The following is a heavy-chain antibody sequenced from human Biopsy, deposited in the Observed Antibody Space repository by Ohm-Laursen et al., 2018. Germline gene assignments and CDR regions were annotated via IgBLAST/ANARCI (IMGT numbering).Heavy chain of an antibody. CDR1: GYKFTSYG. D-gene: IGHD3-9*01. J-gene: IGHJ1*01. V-gene: IGHV1-69*06. CDR2: NIPILGTG. CDR3: ATKLTGYFHH. Sequence: GASVKVSCKVSGYKFTSYGMSWVRQAPGQGLEWLGGNIPILGTGNYAQKFQDRVTVAADTSTSTATMELRSLRSDDTAVYYCATKLTGYFHHWGQGTLVIVSS.